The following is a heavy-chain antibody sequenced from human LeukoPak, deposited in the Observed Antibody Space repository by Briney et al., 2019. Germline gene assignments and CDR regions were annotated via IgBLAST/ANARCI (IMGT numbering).Heavy chain of an antibody. J-gene: IGHJ4*02. Sequence: GGSLRLSCAASGFTFSSYWMSWVRQAPGKGLEWVANIKQDGSEKCYVDSVKGRFTISRDDAKNSLYLQMNSLRAEDTAVYYCARGPIKTYSSSWYLEYYFDYWGQGTLVTVSS. CDR3: ARGPIKTYSSSWYLEYYFDY. V-gene: IGHV3-7*01. D-gene: IGHD6-13*01. CDR1: GFTFSSYW. CDR2: IKQDGSEK.